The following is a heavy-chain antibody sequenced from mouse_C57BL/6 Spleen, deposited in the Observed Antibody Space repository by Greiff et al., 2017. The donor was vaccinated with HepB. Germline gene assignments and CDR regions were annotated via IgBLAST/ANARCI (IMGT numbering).Heavy chain of an antibody. CDR3: ARQKSYGSSYAPFDY. D-gene: IGHD1-1*01. CDR2: IDPSDSET. J-gene: IGHJ2*01. CDR1: GYTFTSYW. V-gene: IGHV1-52*01. Sequence: QVQLQQPGAELVRPGSSVKLSCKASGYTFTSYWMHWVKQRPIQGLEWIGNIDPSDSETHYNQKFKDKATLTVDKSSSTAYMQLSSLTSEDCAVYYCARQKSYGSSYAPFDYWGQGTTLTVSS.